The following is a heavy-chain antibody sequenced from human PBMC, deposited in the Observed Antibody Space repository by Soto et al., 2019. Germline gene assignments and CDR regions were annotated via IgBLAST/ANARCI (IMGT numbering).Heavy chain of an antibody. Sequence: QVQLVQSGAEVKKSGASVKVSCKASGYTFSDYFIQWLRQAPGQGLEWVAWINPKTAATNYAKKFQDRVTLTSDTSFSTAYLGLTRLRPDDTAVYYCARIKWGLDYYSGMDVWGQGTAVTVSS. CDR1: GYTFSDYF. CDR3: ARIKWGLDYYSGMDV. CDR2: INPKTAAT. D-gene: IGHD1-26*01. V-gene: IGHV1-2*02. J-gene: IGHJ6*02.